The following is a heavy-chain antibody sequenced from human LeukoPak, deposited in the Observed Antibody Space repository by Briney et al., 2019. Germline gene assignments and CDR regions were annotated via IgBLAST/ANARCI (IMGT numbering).Heavy chain of an antibody. CDR2: MNPNSGNT. V-gene: IGHV1-8*01. CDR1: GYTFASYD. Sequence: GASVKVSCKASGYTFASYDINWVRQATGQGLEWMGWMNPNSGNTGYAQKFQGRVTMTRNTSISTAYMELSSLRSEDTAVYYCARDGSGRVPEMSAPDYWGQGTLVTVSS. J-gene: IGHJ4*02. CDR3: ARDGSGRVPEMSAPDY. D-gene: IGHD3-10*01.